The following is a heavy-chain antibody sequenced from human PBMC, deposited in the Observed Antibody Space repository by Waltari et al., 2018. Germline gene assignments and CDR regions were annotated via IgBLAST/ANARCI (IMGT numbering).Heavy chain of an antibody. J-gene: IGHJ3*02. D-gene: IGHD2-21*02. V-gene: IGHV5-51*01. Sequence: EVQLVQSGAEVKKPGESLKISCKGSGYSFTSYWIGWVRQMPGKGLEWMGIIYPGDSYTRYSPSFQGQVTISADKSISTAYLQWSSLKASDTAMYYCARQGAYCGGDCYSDDAFDIWGQGTMVTVSS. CDR2: IYPGDSYT. CDR3: ARQGAYCGGDCYSDDAFDI. CDR1: GYSFTSYW.